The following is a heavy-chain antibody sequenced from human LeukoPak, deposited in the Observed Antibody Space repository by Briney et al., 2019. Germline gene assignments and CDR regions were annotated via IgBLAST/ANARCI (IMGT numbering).Heavy chain of an antibody. CDR1: GYTFTSYG. J-gene: IGHJ6*02. CDR3: ARDNYSNPPRGYYYYGMDV. Sequence: ASVKVSCKASGYTFTSYGISWVRQAPGQGLEWMGWISAYNGNTNYAQKLQGRVTMTTDTSTSTAYMELWSLRSDDTAVYYCARDNYSNPPRGYYYYGMDVWGQGTTVTVSS. V-gene: IGHV1-18*01. CDR2: ISAYNGNT. D-gene: IGHD4-11*01.